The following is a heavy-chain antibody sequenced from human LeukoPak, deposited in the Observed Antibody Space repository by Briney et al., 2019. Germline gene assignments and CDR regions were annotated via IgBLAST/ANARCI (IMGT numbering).Heavy chain of an antibody. D-gene: IGHD3-3*01. CDR2: ISISGGST. Sequence: TGGSLRLSCAASGFSFSSYAMSWVRQAPGKGLGWVSAISISGGSTYYADSVKGRFTISRDNSKNTMYLQMNSLRAEDTAVYYCAAYYTSSDYWGQGTLVTVSS. J-gene: IGHJ4*02. CDR3: AAYYTSSDY. V-gene: IGHV3-23*01. CDR1: GFSFSSYA.